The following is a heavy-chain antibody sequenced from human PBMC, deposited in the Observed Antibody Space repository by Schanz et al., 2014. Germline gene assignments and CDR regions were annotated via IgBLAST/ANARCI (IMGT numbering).Heavy chain of an antibody. CDR1: GFSLDIFA. Sequence: EVHLLESGGGLVEPGGSLRLSCATSGFSLDIFAVSWVRQAPGKGLEWVSAISGSDGSTYYADSVKGRFTISRDNSKNTLYLQMNSLRAEDTAVYYCAKVRYSSGWRGDYFDEWGQGTLVTVAS. CDR3: AKVRYSSGWRGDYFDE. V-gene: IGHV3-23*01. J-gene: IGHJ4*02. CDR2: ISGSDGST. D-gene: IGHD6-25*01.